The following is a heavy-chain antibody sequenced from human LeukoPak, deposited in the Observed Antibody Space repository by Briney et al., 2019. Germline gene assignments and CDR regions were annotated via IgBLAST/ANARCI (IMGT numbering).Heavy chain of an antibody. J-gene: IGHJ6*04. CDR3: AELGITMIGGV. CDR2: ITRSGNNV. Sequence: GGSLRLSCAASGFTFSDYYMSWIRQAPGKGLEWISYITRSGNNVYYADSVKGRFTISRDNARNSLYLQMNSLRAEDTAVYYCAELGITMIGGVWGKGTTVTISS. CDR1: GFTFSDYY. D-gene: IGHD3-10*02. V-gene: IGHV3-11*04.